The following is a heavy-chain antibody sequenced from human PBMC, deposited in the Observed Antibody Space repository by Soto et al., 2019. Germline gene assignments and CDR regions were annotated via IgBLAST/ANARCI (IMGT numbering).Heavy chain of an antibody. V-gene: IGHV4-59*08. CDR3: ARLAGSPNRRIPQAQPIDY. J-gene: IGHJ4*02. CDR1: GGSISSYY. CDR2: IYYSGST. D-gene: IGHD2-15*01. Sequence: PSETLSLTCTVSGGSISSYYWSWIRQPPGKGLEWIGYIYYSGSTNYNPSLKSRVTISVDTSKNQFSLKLSSVTAADTAVYYCARLAGSPNRRIPQAQPIDYWGQGTLVNVSS.